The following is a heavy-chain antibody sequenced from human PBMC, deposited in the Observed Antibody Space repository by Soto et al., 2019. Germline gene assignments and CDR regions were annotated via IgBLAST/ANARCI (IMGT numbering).Heavy chain of an antibody. CDR2: IYHSGST. CDR3: ARAVYDILTGYAPGGYYLWFDP. J-gene: IGHJ5*02. Sequence: PSETLSLTCAVSGGSISSSNWWSWVRQPPGKGLEWIGEIYHSGSTNYNPSLKSRVTISVDKSKNQFSLKLSSVTAADTAVYYCARAVYDILTGYAPGGYYLWFDPWGQGNLVT. D-gene: IGHD3-9*01. CDR1: GGSISSSNW. V-gene: IGHV4-4*02.